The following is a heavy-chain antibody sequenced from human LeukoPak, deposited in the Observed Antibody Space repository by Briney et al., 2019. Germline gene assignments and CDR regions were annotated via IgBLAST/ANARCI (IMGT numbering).Heavy chain of an antibody. CDR1: GFTFSNAW. Sequence: HSGGSLRLSCAASGFTFSNAWMSWVRQAPGKGLEWVSSISGSGGSTHYADSVKGRFTISRDKTKNTLYLQMNSLRAEDTAVYYCAKSAYYDASGYYREYYFDYWGQGTLVTVSS. CDR3: AKSAYYDASGYYREYYFDY. CDR2: ISGSGGST. V-gene: IGHV3-23*01. J-gene: IGHJ4*02. D-gene: IGHD3-22*01.